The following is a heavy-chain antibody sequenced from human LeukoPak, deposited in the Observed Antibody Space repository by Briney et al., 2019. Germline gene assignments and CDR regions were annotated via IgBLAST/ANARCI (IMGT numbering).Heavy chain of an antibody. CDR3: ARDSGDSYYNPNNWFDP. CDR1: GGSISRYY. V-gene: IGHV4-59*01. CDR2: IYYSGST. J-gene: IGHJ5*02. D-gene: IGHD3-10*01. Sequence: SETLSLTCTVSGGSISRYYWSWIRQPPGKGLEWIGYIYYSGSTNYNPSLKSRVTISVDTSKNQFSLKLSSVTAADTAVYYCARDSGDSYYNPNNWFDPWGQGTLVTVSS.